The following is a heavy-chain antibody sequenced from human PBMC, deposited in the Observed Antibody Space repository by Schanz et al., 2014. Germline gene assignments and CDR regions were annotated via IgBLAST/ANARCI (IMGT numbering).Heavy chain of an antibody. CDR2: ITTAGTKM. J-gene: IGHJ4*02. Sequence: VQLVESGGGLVQPGGSLRLSCAASGFTFSSYWMHWVRQAPGKGLEWVAAITTAGTKMYYADSVRGRFTVSRDNSKNTVHLQMSSLRVEDTAVYYCARDHTTESYYSAGPPIDYWGQGTLLTVSS. CDR3: ARDHTTESYYSAGPPIDY. V-gene: IGHV3-30-3*01. CDR1: GFTFSSYW. D-gene: IGHD1-26*01.